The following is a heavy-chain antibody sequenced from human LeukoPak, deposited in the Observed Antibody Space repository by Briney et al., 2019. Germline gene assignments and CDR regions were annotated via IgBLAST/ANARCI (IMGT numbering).Heavy chain of an antibody. CDR3: AAGEPSRDYYDSSGYSLFDY. CDR1: GFIFSDYY. D-gene: IGHD3-22*01. V-gene: IGHV3-11*01. Sequence: GGSLRLSCAASGFIFSDYYMSWIRQAPGKGLEWVSYISTSGSATYYAESVKGRFTISRDNAKNSLYLLMNSLRAEDTAVYYCAAGEPSRDYYDSSGYSLFDYWGQGTLVTVSS. CDR2: ISTSGSAT. J-gene: IGHJ4*02.